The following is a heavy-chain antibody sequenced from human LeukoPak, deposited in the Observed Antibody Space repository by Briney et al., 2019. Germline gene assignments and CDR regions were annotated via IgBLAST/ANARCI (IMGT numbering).Heavy chain of an antibody. Sequence: GGSLRLSCAASGFTFSSYWMSWVRQAPGKGLEWVANIKEDGGEKYSVDSVKGRFTISRDNAMNSLYLEMNSLRAEDTAVYYCARSRQWLVPDAFDIWGQGTMVTVSS. V-gene: IGHV3-7*01. CDR3: ARSRQWLVPDAFDI. J-gene: IGHJ3*02. CDR1: GFTFSSYW. CDR2: IKEDGGEK. D-gene: IGHD6-19*01.